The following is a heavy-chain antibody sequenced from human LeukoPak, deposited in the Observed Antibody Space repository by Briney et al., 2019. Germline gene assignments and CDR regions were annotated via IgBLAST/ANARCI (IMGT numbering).Heavy chain of an antibody. Sequence: SGTLSLTCAVSGGSLTSSNWWSWVRQPPGKGLEWIGSIYYSGSTYYNPSLKSRVTISVDTSKNQFSLKLSSVTAADTAVYYCARQNMVRGPYYWGQGTLVTVSS. D-gene: IGHD3-10*01. V-gene: IGHV4-4*02. CDR3: ARQNMVRGPYY. CDR1: GGSLTSSNW. J-gene: IGHJ4*02. CDR2: IYYSGST.